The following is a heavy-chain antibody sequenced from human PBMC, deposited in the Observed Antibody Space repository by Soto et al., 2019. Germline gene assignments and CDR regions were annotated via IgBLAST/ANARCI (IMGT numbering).Heavy chain of an antibody. J-gene: IGHJ6*02. D-gene: IGHD2-15*01. CDR2: IWYDGSNK. V-gene: IGHV3-33*01. CDR1: GFTFSSYG. CDR3: ARVRCSGGSCYAGMDV. Sequence: QVQLVESGGGVVQPGRSLRLSCAASGFTFSSYGMHWVRQAPGKGLEWVAVIWYDGSNKYYADSVKGRFTISRDNSKNTLYPQMNSLRAEDTAVYCCARVRCSGGSCYAGMDVWGQGTTVTVSS.